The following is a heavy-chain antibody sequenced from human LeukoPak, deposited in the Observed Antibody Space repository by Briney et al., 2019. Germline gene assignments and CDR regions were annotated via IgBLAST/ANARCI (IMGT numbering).Heavy chain of an antibody. Sequence: SETLSLTCTVSGGSISSSTYYWGWIRQPPGKGLEWIGSISYSGTTYYNPSLESRVTISVDTSKNEFSLKLSSVTAADTAVYYCARHPYYYYCGTDVWGQGTTVTVSS. V-gene: IGHV4-39*01. CDR2: ISYSGTT. CDR3: ARHPYYYYCGTDV. J-gene: IGHJ6*02. CDR1: GGSISSSTYY.